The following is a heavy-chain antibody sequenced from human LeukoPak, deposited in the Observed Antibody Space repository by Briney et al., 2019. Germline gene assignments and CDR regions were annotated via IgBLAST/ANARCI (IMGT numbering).Heavy chain of an antibody. V-gene: IGHV3-23*01. CDR2: ISGSGGST. CDR3: AKVPGGTYYFDY. CDR1: GFTFSSYA. D-gene: IGHD1-1*01. J-gene: IGHJ4*02. Sequence: GGSLRLSCAASGFTFSSYAMSWVRQAPGKGLEWVSAISGSGGSTYYADSVKGRFTISRDDSKNTLYLQMNSLRAEDTAVYYCAKVPGGTYYFDYWGQGTLVTVSS.